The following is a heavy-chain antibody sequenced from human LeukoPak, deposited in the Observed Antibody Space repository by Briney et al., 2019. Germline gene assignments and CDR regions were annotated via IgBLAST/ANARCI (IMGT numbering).Heavy chain of an antibody. CDR3: AKDRIAVAEGGFDY. D-gene: IGHD6-19*01. Sequence: GGSLRLSCAASGFPFSSYGMHWVRQAPGKGLEGVAFIRYDGSNKYYADSVKGRFTISRENSKNTLYLQMNSLRAEDTAVYYCAKDRIAVAEGGFDYWGQGTLVTVSS. CDR1: GFPFSSYG. J-gene: IGHJ4*02. CDR2: IRYDGSNK. V-gene: IGHV3-30*02.